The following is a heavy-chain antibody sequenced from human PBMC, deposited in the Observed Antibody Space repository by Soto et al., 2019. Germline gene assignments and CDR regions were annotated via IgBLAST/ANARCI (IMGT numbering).Heavy chain of an antibody. D-gene: IGHD2-21*02. CDR3: AREGYCGGDCYTFDY. J-gene: IGHJ4*02. CDR2: ISVYNGNT. V-gene: IGHV1-18*01. CDR1: GYTFTSYG. Sequence: ASVKVSCKASGYTFTSYGISWVRQAPGQGLEWMGWISVYNGNTNYAQKLQGRVTMTTDTSTSTAYMELRSLRSDDTAVYYCAREGYCGGDCYTFDYWGQGTLVTVSS.